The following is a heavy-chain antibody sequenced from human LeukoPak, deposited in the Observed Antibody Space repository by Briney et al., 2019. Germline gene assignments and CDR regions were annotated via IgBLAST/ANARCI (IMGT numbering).Heavy chain of an antibody. CDR2: ISSSSSYI. V-gene: IGHV3-21*01. D-gene: IGHD3-22*01. J-gene: IGHJ4*02. CDR1: GFTFSSYS. CDR3: ARTYFYYDSSGSISFFDY. Sequence: GGSLRLSCAASGFTFSSYSMNWVRQAPGKGLEWVSSISSSSSYIYYADSVKGRFTISRDNAKNSLYLQMNSLRAEDTAVYYCARTYFYYDSSGSISFFDYWDQGTLVTVSS.